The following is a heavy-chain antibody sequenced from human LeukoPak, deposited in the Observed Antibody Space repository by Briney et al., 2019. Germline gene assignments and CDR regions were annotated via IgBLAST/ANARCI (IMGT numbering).Heavy chain of an antibody. Sequence: GSLRLSCAASVFTFSSYWMHWVRQVPGKGLVWVSRINSDGSSTSYADSVKGRFTISRDNAKNTLYVQMNSLRAEDTAVYYCSTGSGHAFDIWGRGTMVTVSS. V-gene: IGHV3-74*01. CDR2: INSDGSST. J-gene: IGHJ3*02. CDR1: VFTFSSYW. D-gene: IGHD3-10*01. CDR3: STGSGHAFDI.